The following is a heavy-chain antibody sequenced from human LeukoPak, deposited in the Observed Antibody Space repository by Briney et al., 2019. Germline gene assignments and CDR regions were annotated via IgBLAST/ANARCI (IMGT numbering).Heavy chain of an antibody. D-gene: IGHD1-1*01. CDR3: ARTKKQLDAYYFDY. Sequence: SETLSLTCTVSGGSISSSSYYRGWIRQPPGKGLEWIGSIYYSGSTYYNPSLKSRVTISVDRSKNQFSLKLSSVTDADTAVYYCARTKKQLDAYYFDYWGQGTPVTVSS. V-gene: IGHV4-39*07. CDR1: GGSISSSSYY. CDR2: IYYSGST. J-gene: IGHJ4*02.